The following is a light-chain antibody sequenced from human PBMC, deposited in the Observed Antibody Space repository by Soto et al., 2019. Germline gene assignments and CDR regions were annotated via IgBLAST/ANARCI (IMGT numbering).Light chain of an antibody. CDR2: DVT. CDR3: SSYTSGNSYV. V-gene: IGLV2-14*03. CDR1: SSDIGGFNY. Sequence: QSALTQPASVSGSPGQSITIPCSGTSSDIGGFNYVSWYQHHPGNAPKLIIYDVTNRPSGVSARFSGSKSGNTASLTISGLQGEDEADYYCSSYTSGNSYVFGTGTKLTVL. J-gene: IGLJ1*01.